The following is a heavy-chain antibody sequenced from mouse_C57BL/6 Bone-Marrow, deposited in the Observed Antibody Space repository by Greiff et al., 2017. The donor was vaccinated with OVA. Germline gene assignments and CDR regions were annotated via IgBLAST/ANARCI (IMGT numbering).Heavy chain of an antibody. Sequence: QVQLKESGAELAQPGASVKLSCKASGFTFTSYWMHWVQQRPGQGLEWIGYINPSSGYTKYNQKFKDKATLNADKSSSTAYMQLSSRTYEDAADYYCTRDWELFDYWGQGTTLTVSS. V-gene: IGHV1-7*01. CDR1: GFTFTSYW. CDR3: TRDWELFDY. CDR2: INPSSGYT. D-gene: IGHD4-1*01. J-gene: IGHJ2*01.